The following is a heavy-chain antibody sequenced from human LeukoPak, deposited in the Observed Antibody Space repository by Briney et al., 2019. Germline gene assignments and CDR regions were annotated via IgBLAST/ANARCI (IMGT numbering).Heavy chain of an antibody. J-gene: IGHJ6*03. V-gene: IGHV3-74*01. CDR2: IKSDGSST. D-gene: IGHD3-22*01. CDR1: GFTFSSYW. CDR3: AKDGGGYYPYYYYYMDV. Sequence: GGSLRLTCAASGFTFSSYWMHWVRQAPGKGLVWVSRIKSDGSSTNYADSVKGRFTISRDNAKNTLYLQMNSLRAEDTAVYYCAKDGGGYYPYYYYYMDVWGKGTTVTISS.